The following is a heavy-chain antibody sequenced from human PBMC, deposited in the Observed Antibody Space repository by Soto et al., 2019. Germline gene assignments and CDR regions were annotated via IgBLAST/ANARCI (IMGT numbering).Heavy chain of an antibody. CDR3: TTVGSSSFYYYGMDV. V-gene: IGHV3-15*01. Sequence: GGSLRLSCAASGFTFSNAWMSWVRQAPGKGLEWVGRIKSKTDGGTTDYAAPVKGRFTISRDDSKNTLYLQMNSLKTEDTAVHYCTTVGSSSFYYYGMDVWGQGTTVTVSS. CDR1: GFTFSNAW. D-gene: IGHD6-13*01. J-gene: IGHJ6*02. CDR2: IKSKTDGGTT.